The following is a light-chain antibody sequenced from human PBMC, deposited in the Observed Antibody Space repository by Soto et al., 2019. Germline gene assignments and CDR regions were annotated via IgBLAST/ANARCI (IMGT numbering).Light chain of an antibody. V-gene: IGLV2-14*01. J-gene: IGLJ2*01. CDR2: DVS. Sequence: QSALTQPVSVSGSPRQSITISCTGTSSDVGGYNYVSWYQQHPGKAPKLMIYDVSNRPSGVSNRFSGSKSGNTASLTISGLQAEDEADYYCSSYTSSSTPVFGGGTKLTVL. CDR1: SSDVGGYNY. CDR3: SSYTSSSTPV.